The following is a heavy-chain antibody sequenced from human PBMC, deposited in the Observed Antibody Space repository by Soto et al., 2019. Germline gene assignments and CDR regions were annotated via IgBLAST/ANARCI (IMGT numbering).Heavy chain of an antibody. V-gene: IGHV3-33*01. CDR3: ARSGSTTWFDP. D-gene: IGHD2-2*01. J-gene: IGHJ5*02. CDR2: IWYDGSTT. CDR1: GFTFSNYG. Sequence: TGGSLRLSCTASGFTFSNYGMHWVRQAPGKGPEWLAIIWYDGSTTYYADSVKGRFIISRDNSKNTLYLQMNSLRAEDTAVYCCARSGSTTWFDPWGQGTQVTVSS.